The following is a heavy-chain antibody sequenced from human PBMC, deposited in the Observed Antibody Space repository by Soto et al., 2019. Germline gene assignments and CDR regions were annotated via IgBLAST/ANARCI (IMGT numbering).Heavy chain of an antibody. Sequence: EVQLLESGGGLVQPGGSLRLSCAASGFTFSNYAMSWVRQAPGQGLEWVSTISGGADSTYYADSVKGRFTISRDNSRNTLYLQMNSLRAEDSAVYYCAKDEGWTNCFDYWGQGTLVTVSS. CDR2: ISGGADST. J-gene: IGHJ4*02. CDR1: GFTFSNYA. CDR3: AKDEGWTNCFDY. V-gene: IGHV3-23*01.